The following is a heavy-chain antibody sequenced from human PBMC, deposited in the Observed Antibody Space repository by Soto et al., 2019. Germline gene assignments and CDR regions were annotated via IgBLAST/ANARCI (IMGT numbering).Heavy chain of an antibody. V-gene: IGHV3-53*01. Sequence: GGSLRLSCAASGFTVSSNYMSWVRQAPGKGLEWVSVIYSGGSTYYADSVKGRFTISRDNSKNTLYLQMNSLRAEDTAVYYCARSAWYSSSSQHFDYWGQGTLVTVSS. J-gene: IGHJ4*02. CDR3: ARSAWYSSSSQHFDY. D-gene: IGHD6-6*01. CDR2: IYSGGST. CDR1: GFTVSSNY.